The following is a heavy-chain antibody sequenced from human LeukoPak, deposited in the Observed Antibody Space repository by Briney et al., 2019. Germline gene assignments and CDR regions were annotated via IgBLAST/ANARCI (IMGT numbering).Heavy chain of an antibody. D-gene: IGHD6-19*01. J-gene: IGHJ4*02. CDR2: IKRDGSEK. Sequence: GGSLRLSCAASGFTFSDYWMSWVRQAPGKGLEWVASIKRDGSEKYYADSVKGRFTISRDNGKKSLYLQMNSLRAEDTAVYYCARDYSSGWTSYFDYWGQGTLVTVSS. V-gene: IGHV3-7*01. CDR3: ARDYSSGWTSYFDY. CDR1: GFTFSDYW.